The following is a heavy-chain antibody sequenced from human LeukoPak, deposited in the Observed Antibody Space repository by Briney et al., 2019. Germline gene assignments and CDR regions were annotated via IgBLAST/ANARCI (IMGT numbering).Heavy chain of an antibody. J-gene: IGHJ6*03. CDR3: ARVRGDTAMDYYMDV. D-gene: IGHD5-18*01. CDR2: IYYSGST. CDR1: GGSISSSSYY. V-gene: IGHV4-39*01. Sequence: SETLSLTCTVSGGSISSSSYYWGWIRQPPGKGLEWIGSIYYSGSTYYNPSLKSRVTISVDTSKNQFSLKLSSVTAADTAVYYCARVRGDTAMDYYMDVWDKGTTVTVSS.